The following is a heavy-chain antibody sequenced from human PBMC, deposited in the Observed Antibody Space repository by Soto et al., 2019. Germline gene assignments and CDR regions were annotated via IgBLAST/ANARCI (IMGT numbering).Heavy chain of an antibody. CDR3: PREGASWFDP. V-gene: IGHV4-31*03. Sequence: PSETLSLTCTVSGGSISSGGYYWSWIRQHPGKGLEWIGYIYYSGSTYYNPSLKSRVTISVDTSKNQFSLKLSSVTAADTAGYSGPREGASWFDPGGKETLATAS. J-gene: IGHJ5*02. CDR1: GGSISSGGYY. CDR2: IYYSGST.